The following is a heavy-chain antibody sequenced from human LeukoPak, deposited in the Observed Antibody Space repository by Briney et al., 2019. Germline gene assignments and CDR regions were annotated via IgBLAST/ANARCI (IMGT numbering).Heavy chain of an antibody. CDR2: ITGSGTST. CDR3: VVWGDYDVLTGYYVPDY. Sequence: GGSLRLSCVASGFTFSNYAMSWVRQAPGKGLEWVSAITGSGTSTYYADSLKGRFTISRDNSKNTVFLQMNSLRHEDTAIYYCVVWGDYDVLTGYYVPDYWGQGTLVTVSS. D-gene: IGHD3-9*01. CDR1: GFTFSNYA. V-gene: IGHV3-23*01. J-gene: IGHJ4*02.